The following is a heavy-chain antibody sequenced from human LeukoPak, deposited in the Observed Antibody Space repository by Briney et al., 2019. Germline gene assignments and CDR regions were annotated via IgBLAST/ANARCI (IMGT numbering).Heavy chain of an antibody. CDR2: ISGSGGST. CDR3: AKDGTGCGGDCYSDY. CDR1: GFTFSNYG. Sequence: TGGSLRLSCAASGFTFSNYGMSWVRQAPGKGLEWVSAISGSGGSTYYADSVKGRFTISRDNSKNTLYLQRNSLRAEDTAVYYCAKDGTGCGGDCYSDYWGQGTLLTVSS. J-gene: IGHJ4*02. V-gene: IGHV3-23*01. D-gene: IGHD2-21*02.